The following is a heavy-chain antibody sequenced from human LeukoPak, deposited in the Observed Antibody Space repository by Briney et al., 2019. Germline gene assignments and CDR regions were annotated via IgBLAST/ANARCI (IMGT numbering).Heavy chain of an antibody. CDR2: IKQDGSEK. V-gene: IGHV3-7*01. D-gene: IGHD6-19*01. CDR1: GFTSSIYW. J-gene: IGHJ4*02. CDR3: ARDRGSSGWYEFDS. Sequence: GGSLRLSCAAPGFTSSIYWMSWVRQAPGKGLEWVANIKQDGSEKYYVDSVKGRFTISRDNAKNSLYLQMNSLRAEDTAVYYCARDRGSSGWYEFDSWGQGTLVTVSS.